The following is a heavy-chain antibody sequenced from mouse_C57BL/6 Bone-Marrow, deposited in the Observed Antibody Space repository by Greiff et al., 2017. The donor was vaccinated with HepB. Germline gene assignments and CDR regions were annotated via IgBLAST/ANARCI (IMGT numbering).Heavy chain of an antibody. J-gene: IGHJ2*01. CDR2: INPYNGGT. CDR1: GYTFTDYY. V-gene: IGHV1-19*01. D-gene: IGHD2-4*01. CDR3: ARAYYDYDVDY. Sequence: VQLQQSGPVLVKPGASVKMSCKASGYTFTDYYMNWVKQSHGKSLEWIGVINPYNGGTSYNQKLKGKATLTVDKSSSTAYMELNSLTSEDSAVYYCARAYYDYDVDYWGQGTTLTVSS.